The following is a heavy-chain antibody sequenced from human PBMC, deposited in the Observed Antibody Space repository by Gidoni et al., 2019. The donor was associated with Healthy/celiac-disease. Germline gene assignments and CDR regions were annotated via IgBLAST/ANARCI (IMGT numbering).Heavy chain of an antibody. CDR1: GGTFSSYA. CDR2: IIPIFGTA. V-gene: IGHV1-69*01. J-gene: IGHJ6*02. CDR3: ARAERYSSSSYYYYYGMDV. D-gene: IGHD6-6*01. Sequence: QVQLVQSGAEVKQPGSSVKVSCKASGGTFSSYAISWVRQAPGQGLEWMGGIIPIFGTANYAQKFQGRVTITADESTSTAYMELSSLRSEDTAVYYCARAERYSSSSYYYYYGMDVWGQGTTVTVSS.